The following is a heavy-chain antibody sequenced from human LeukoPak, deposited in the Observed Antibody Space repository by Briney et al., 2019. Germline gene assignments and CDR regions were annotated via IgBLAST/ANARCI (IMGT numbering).Heavy chain of an antibody. J-gene: IGHJ5*02. CDR2: ISTSSSTI. CDR3: TRLRGESPRSFDP. Sequence: GGSLRLSCAASGFSFSSYSMNWVRQAPGKGLEWVSYISTSSSTIYYADSVKGRFTISRDNAKNSLYLQMNSLGAEDTAVYYCTRLRGESPRSFDPWGQGTLVTVSS. V-gene: IGHV3-48*01. D-gene: IGHD3-10*01. CDR1: GFSFSSYS.